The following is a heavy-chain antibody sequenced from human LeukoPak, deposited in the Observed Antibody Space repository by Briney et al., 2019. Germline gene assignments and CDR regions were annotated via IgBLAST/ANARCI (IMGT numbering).Heavy chain of an antibody. CDR1: GYTFTSYD. D-gene: IGHD3-22*01. CDR2: MNPDIGNT. CDR3: ASLYDSSGYSTFDI. V-gene: IGHV1-8*01. Sequence: GASVKVSCKASGYTFTSYDINWVRQATGQGLEWMGWMNPDIGNTGYAQKFQGRVTMTRNISISTAYMELSSLRSEDTAVYYCASLYDSSGYSTFDIWGQGTMVTVSS. J-gene: IGHJ3*02.